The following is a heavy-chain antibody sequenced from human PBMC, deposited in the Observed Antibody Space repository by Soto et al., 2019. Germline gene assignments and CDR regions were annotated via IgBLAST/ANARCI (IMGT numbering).Heavy chain of an antibody. CDR1: GYTFTSYG. Sequence: QVHLVQSGAEVKKPGASVKVSCKASGYTFTSYGITWVRQAPGQGLEWMGWISAHNGNTDYAQKHQGRVIVTRDTSTSTAYMELRRLISDDTAVYYCARGRYGDYWGQGALVTVSS. CDR2: ISAHNGNT. CDR3: ARGRYGDY. J-gene: IGHJ4*02. V-gene: IGHV1-18*01. D-gene: IGHD1-1*01.